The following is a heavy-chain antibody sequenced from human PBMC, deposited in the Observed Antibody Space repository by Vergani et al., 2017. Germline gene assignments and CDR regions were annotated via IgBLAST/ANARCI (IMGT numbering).Heavy chain of an antibody. V-gene: IGHV3-23*01. CDR3: VKYAWSYENVFDS. CDR2: LTGCGGST. D-gene: IGHD1-26*01. CDR1: GFTFSTYA. J-gene: IGHJ4*02. Sequence: EVQLLESGGSLKQPGGSVRLSCAASGFTFSTYAMHWVRQAPGKGLEWVSALTGCGGSTYYADSFKGRFIISRDNSRDTLYLQMNSLRPEDTATYYCVKYAWSYENVFDSWGQGTLVTVSS.